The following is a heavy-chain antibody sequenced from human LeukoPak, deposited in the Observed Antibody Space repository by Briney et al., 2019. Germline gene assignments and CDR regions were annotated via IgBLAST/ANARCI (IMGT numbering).Heavy chain of an antibody. CDR2: ISGSGDST. CDR1: GFTFSSSA. D-gene: IGHD2-15*01. Sequence: GGSLRLSCAASGFTFSSSAMNWVRQAPGKGLEWVSVISGSGDSTYYADSVKGRFTISRDNSKNTLYLQMNSLRAEDTAVYYCAKDVGRYCSGGSCYSFDYWGQGTLVTVSS. CDR3: AKDVGRYCSGGSCYSFDY. J-gene: IGHJ4*02. V-gene: IGHV3-23*01.